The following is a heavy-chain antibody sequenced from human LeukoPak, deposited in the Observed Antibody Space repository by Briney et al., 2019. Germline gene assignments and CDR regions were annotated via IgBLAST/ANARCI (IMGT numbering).Heavy chain of an antibody. V-gene: IGHV4-61*05. D-gene: IGHD3-10*01. CDR2: IYFTGSS. Sequence: SETLSLTCTGSGGSISSSRYYWGWIRQTPGKGLEWIGHIYFTGSSDLNPTLKSRFSISIDTSKNQFSLNLNSVTAADTAVYYCARRGAMVRGPAYHFGHWGQGVLVTVSS. CDR1: GGSISSSRYY. CDR3: ARRGAMVRGPAYHFGH. J-gene: IGHJ4*02.